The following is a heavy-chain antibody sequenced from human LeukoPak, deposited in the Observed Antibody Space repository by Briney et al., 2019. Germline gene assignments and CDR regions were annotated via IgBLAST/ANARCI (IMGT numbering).Heavy chain of an antibody. V-gene: IGHV3-74*01. J-gene: IGHJ4*02. CDR1: AFTFSRYW. CDR2: INSDGSTT. D-gene: IGHD3-22*01. Sequence: GGSLRLSCAASAFTFSRYWMHWVRQSPGKGLVWVSRINSDGSTTSHADSVKGRFTISRDNAKNTLYLQMNSLRAEDTAIYYCARDSDNSGYFDYWGQGTLVTVSS. CDR3: ARDSDNSGYFDY.